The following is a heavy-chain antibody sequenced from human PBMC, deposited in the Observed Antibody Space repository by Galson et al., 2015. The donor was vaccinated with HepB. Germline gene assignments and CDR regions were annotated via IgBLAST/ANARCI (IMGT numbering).Heavy chain of an antibody. CDR1: GFSLSTRGVG. CDR2: IYWDDDK. CDR3: AHRLGIVVVPAAIGAFEI. D-gene: IGHD2-2*03. J-gene: IGHJ3*02. Sequence: PALVKPTQTLTLTCTFSGFSLSTRGVGVGWIRQPPGKALEWLALIYWDDDKRYSPSLKSRLTITKDTSKNQVVLTMTNMDPVDTATYYCAHRLGIVVVPAAIGAFEIWGQGTMLTVSS. V-gene: IGHV2-5*02.